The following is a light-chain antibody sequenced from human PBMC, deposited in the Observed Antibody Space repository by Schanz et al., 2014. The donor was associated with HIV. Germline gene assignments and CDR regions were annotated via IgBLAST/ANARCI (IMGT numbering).Light chain of an antibody. Sequence: QSALTQPASVSGSPGQSITISCTGTSSDIGGYHYVSWYRQYPGKAPKLMIFDVSNRPSGVSNRFSGSKSGNTASLTISGLQAEDEADYYCCSYAGSSTLGVVFGGGTKLTVL. CDR3: CSYAGSSTLGVV. CDR2: DVS. J-gene: IGLJ2*01. V-gene: IGLV2-14*03. CDR1: SSDIGGYHY.